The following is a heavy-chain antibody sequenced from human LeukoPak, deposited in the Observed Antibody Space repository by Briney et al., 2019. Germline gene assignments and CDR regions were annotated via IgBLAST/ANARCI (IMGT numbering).Heavy chain of an antibody. Sequence: PGGSLRLSCVASGFPFSSYWMTWVRQAPGKGLEWVSYLGSGSQNIYYADSVKGRLSISRDNAKRVLFLQMNSLRAEDTAVYYCARDLGYSGYVMSYGGQGTLVTVSS. D-gene: IGHD5-12*01. J-gene: IGHJ4*02. CDR1: GFPFSSYW. V-gene: IGHV3-48*01. CDR3: ARDLGYSGYVMSY. CDR2: LGSGSQNI.